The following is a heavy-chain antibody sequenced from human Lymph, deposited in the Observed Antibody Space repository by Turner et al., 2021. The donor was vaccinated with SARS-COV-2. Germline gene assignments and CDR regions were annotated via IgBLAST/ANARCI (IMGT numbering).Heavy chain of an antibody. CDR3: ARDRGGYGAYYYGMDV. CDR1: GFTFSSDS. D-gene: IGHD2-15*01. CDR2: ISISSSTI. Sequence: VQLVESGGGLVQPGGSLSLSCAASGFTFSSDSMNWVRQAPGKGLEWVPYISISSSTIYYADSVKGLFTISRDNAKNSLYLQMNSLRDEDTAVYYCARDRGGYGAYYYGMDVWGQGTTVTVSS. J-gene: IGHJ6*02. V-gene: IGHV3-48*02.